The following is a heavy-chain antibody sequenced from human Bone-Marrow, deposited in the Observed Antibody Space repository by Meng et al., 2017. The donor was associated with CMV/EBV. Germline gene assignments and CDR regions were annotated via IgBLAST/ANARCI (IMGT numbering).Heavy chain of an antibody. V-gene: IGHV1-69*02. CDR1: GGNFNGYS. CDR2: ILPVLDLT. CDR3: ARVGVVPAAIGGNWFDP. Sequence: SVKVSCKSSGGNFNGYSISWVRQAPGQGLEWMGRILPVLDLTNYSQKFQGRVTITADKDTTTAYLELRGLTSDDTAVYYCARVGVVPAAIGGNWFDPWGQGTLVTVSS. D-gene: IGHD2-2*01. J-gene: IGHJ5*02.